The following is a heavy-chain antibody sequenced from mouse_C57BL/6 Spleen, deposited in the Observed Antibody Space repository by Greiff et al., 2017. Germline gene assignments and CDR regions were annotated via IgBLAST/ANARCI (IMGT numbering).Heavy chain of an antibody. V-gene: IGHV1-82*01. CDR3: ARGDYSNYDAMDY. J-gene: IGHJ4*01. CDR1: GYAFSSSW. D-gene: IGHD2-5*01. CDR2: IYPGDGDT. Sequence: QFQLQQSGPELVKPGASVQISCKASGYAFSSSWMNWVKQRPGKGLEWIGRIYPGDGDTNYNGKLKGKATLTADKSSSTAYMQLSSLTSEDSAVYFCARGDYSNYDAMDYWGQGTSVTVSS.